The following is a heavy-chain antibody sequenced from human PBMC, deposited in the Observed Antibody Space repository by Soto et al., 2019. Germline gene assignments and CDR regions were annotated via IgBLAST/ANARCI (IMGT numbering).Heavy chain of an antibody. CDR3: AKDLGDGYNSFDY. CDR2: TSIGGGST. V-gene: IGHV3-23*01. Sequence: EVHLLVSGGGLVQPGGSLRLSCAASGFTFSSYATSWVRQAPGTGLEWVSATSIGGGSTYYADSVKGRFTISRDNSKNTLYLQMNSLRAEDTAIYYCAKDLGDGYNSFDYWGQGTLVTVSS. D-gene: IGHD5-12*01. J-gene: IGHJ4*02. CDR1: GFTFSSYA.